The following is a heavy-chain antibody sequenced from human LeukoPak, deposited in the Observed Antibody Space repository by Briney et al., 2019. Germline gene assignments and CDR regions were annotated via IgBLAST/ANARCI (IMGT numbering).Heavy chain of an antibody. CDR2: IKQDGSER. D-gene: IGHD6-6*01. J-gene: IGHJ6*03. CDR3: ARASSSQAYYYYYYMDV. Sequence: PGGSLRLSCAASGFTFSSYWMSWVPQAPGKGLEGVANIKQDGSERYYVDSVKGRFTISRDNAKNSPYLQMNSLRAEDTAVSYCARASSSQAYYYYYYMDVWGKGTTVTVSS. V-gene: IGHV3-7*01. CDR1: GFTFSSYW.